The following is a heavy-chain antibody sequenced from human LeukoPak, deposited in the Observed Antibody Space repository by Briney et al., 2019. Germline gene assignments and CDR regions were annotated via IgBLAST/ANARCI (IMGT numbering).Heavy chain of an antibody. CDR2: IWYDGSNK. CDR1: GFTFSSYG. D-gene: IGHD5-18*01. CDR3: ARYSSYPTYYFDY. V-gene: IGHV3-33*01. J-gene: IGHJ4*02. Sequence: PGRSLRLSCAASGFTFSSYGMHWVRQAPGKGLEWVAVIWYDGSNKYYADSVKGRFTISRDNSKNTLYLQMNSLRAEDTAVYYCARYSSYPTYYFDYWGQGTLVTVSS.